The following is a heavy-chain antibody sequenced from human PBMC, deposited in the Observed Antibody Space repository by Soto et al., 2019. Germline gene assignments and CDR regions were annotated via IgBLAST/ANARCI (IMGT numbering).Heavy chain of an antibody. CDR3: AREDVVPAAIPLYGMDV. CDR2: IYYSGST. J-gene: IGHJ6*02. Sequence: SETLSLTCTVSGGSISSGGYYWSWIRQHPGKGLEWIGYIYYSGSTYYNPSLKSRVTISVDTSKNQFSLKLSSVTAADTAVYYCAREDVVPAAIPLYGMDVWGQGTRVTVSS. D-gene: IGHD2-2*02. CDR1: GGSISSGGYY. V-gene: IGHV4-31*03.